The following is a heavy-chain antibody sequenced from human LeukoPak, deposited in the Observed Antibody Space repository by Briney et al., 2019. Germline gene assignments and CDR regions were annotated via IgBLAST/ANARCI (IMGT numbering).Heavy chain of an antibody. CDR2: INSDGSST. Sequence: AGGSLRLSCAASGFTFSSYWMHWVRQAPEKGLVWVSRINSDGSSTSYADSVKGRFTISRDNAKNTLYLQMNSLRAEDTAVYYCARGCPDYGDYECDWFDPCGQGTLVTVSS. V-gene: IGHV3-74*01. D-gene: IGHD4-17*01. J-gene: IGHJ5*02. CDR3: ARGCPDYGDYECDWFDP. CDR1: GFTFSSYW.